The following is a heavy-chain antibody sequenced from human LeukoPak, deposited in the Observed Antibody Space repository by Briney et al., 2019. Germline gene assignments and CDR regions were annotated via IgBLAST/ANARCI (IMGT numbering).Heavy chain of an antibody. CDR1: GFTFDDYG. CDR2: ISGSGGST. J-gene: IGHJ6*02. Sequence: GGSLRLSCAASGFTFDDYGMHWVRQAPGKGLEWVSAISGSGGSTYYADSVKGRFTISRDNSKNTLYLQMNSLRAEDTAVYYCAKDSGSYSYYYYGMDVWGQGTTVTVSS. D-gene: IGHD1-26*01. CDR3: AKDSGSYSYYYYGMDV. V-gene: IGHV3-23*01.